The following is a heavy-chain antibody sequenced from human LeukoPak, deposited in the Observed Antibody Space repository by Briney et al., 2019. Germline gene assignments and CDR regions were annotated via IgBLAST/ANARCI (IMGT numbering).Heavy chain of an antibody. Sequence: GSLRLSCAASGFTFDDYGMSWFRQTPGKGLEWIGEMYHSGSSNYNPSLKSRVTISLDKSKNQFSLKLTSVTAADTAVYYCAVSSGWYKIDYWGQGTLVTVSS. J-gene: IGHJ4*02. V-gene: IGHV4-34*08. CDR2: MYHSGSS. D-gene: IGHD6-19*01. CDR1: GFTFDDYG. CDR3: AVSSGWYKIDY.